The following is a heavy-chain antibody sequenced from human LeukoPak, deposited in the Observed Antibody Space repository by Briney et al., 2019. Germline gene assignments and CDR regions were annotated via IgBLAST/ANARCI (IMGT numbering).Heavy chain of an antibody. CDR3: ASIGVVISTYYYYGMDV. V-gene: IGHV3-48*03. Sequence: GGSLRLSCAASGFTFSSYELNWVRQAPGKGLEWVSYISSSGSTIYYADSVKGRFTISRDNAKNSLYLQMNSLRAEDTAVYYCASIGVVISTYYYYGMDVWGQGTTVTVSS. CDR2: ISSSGSTI. J-gene: IGHJ6*02. D-gene: IGHD3-3*01. CDR1: GFTFSSYE.